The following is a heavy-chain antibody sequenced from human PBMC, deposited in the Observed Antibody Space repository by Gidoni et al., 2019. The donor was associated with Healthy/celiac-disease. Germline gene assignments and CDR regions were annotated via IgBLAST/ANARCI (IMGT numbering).Heavy chain of an antibody. J-gene: IGHJ6*03. V-gene: IGHV4-34*01. CDR1: GGSFSGYY. Sequence: QVQLQQWGAGLLMPTETLSLTCAFYGGSFSGYYWSWIRQPPGKGLEWIGEINHSGSTNYNPTLKRRVTRAVDTTKNQFSLKLSSVTAADTAVYYCARKGRLWWGERYMDVWGKGTTVTVSS. CDR3: ARKGRLWWGERYMDV. D-gene: IGHD3-16*01. CDR2: INHSGST.